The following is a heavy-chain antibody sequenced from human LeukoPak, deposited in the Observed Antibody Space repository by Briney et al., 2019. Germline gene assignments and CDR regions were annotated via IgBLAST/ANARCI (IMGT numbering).Heavy chain of an antibody. D-gene: IGHD6-13*01. CDR2: INSDGSSR. V-gene: IGHV3-74*01. Sequence: GGSLRLSCATSAFTFSSYWMHWVRQAPGKGLVWVSRINSDGSSRSYADYVKGRFAISRDDAKNTLYLQMSSLSVDDTAIYYCTRGSPGYSSSWLDFWGQGILVTVSS. CDR1: AFTFSSYW. J-gene: IGHJ4*02. CDR3: TRGSPGYSSSWLDF.